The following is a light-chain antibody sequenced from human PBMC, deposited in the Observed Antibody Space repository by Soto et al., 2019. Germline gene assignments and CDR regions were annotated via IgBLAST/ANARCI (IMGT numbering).Light chain of an antibody. Sequence: IFMTQSPSTMSATVGERAPLSCMASQSVDSNLAWYQQKPGQAPRLLIFGASTRATGIPARFSGSGSGTDFTLTISSLQSEDFGVYFCQQYDNWPLTFGGGTKVDI. CDR1: QSVDSN. J-gene: IGKJ4*01. CDR2: GAS. V-gene: IGKV3D-15*01. CDR3: QQYDNWPLT.